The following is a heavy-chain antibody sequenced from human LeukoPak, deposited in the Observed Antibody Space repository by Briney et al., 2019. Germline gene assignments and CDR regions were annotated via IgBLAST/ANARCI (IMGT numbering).Heavy chain of an antibody. CDR2: ISSSSSYI. V-gene: IGHV3-21*01. D-gene: IGHD1-1*01. CDR3: ARGYNHVEY. CDR1: GGSISSSS. J-gene: IGHJ4*02. Sequence: ETLSLTCTVSGGSISSSSYYWGWIRQPPGKGLEWVSSISSSSSYIYYADSVKGRFTISRDNAKNSLYLQMNSLRAEDTAVYYCARGYNHVEYWGQGTLVTVFS.